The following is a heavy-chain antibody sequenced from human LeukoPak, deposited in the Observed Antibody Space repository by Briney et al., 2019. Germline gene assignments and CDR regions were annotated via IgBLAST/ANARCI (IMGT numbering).Heavy chain of an antibody. Sequence: GGSLRLSCAASGFTFSSYSMNWVRQAPGKGLEWVSSISRSSSSIYYADSVKGRFTISRDNAKNSLYLQMNSRRAEDTAVYYCARVWQDYSGVDYWGQGTLVTVSS. CDR3: ARVWQDYSGVDY. V-gene: IGHV3-21*01. J-gene: IGHJ4*02. CDR1: GFTFSSYS. CDR2: ISRSSSSI. D-gene: IGHD2-21*01.